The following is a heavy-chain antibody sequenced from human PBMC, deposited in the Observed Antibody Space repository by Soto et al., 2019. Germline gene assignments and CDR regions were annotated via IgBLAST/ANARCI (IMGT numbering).Heavy chain of an antibody. V-gene: IGHV4-30-4*01. CDR1: CGSIIIDDYF. CDR2: IYHSGGS. Sequence: SETLSLTCTFSCGSIIIDDYFWSWVRQPPGKGLDWIGYIYHSGGSYYNPSLQNRVTISLDTSKNHFSLKLMSVTAADTAVYYCARASAGRGNGLDVWGQGTTVTVSS. CDR3: ARASAGRGNGLDV. J-gene: IGHJ6*02. D-gene: IGHD3-16*01.